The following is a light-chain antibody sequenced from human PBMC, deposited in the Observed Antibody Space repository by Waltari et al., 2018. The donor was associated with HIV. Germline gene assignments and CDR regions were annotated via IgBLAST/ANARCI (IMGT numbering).Light chain of an antibody. CDR3: QSYDSSLGAWV. CDR1: NSHIGAPYD. CDR2: GNN. V-gene: IGLV1-40*01. Sequence: QSVLAQPPSVSGAPGQRVTISCPGTNSHIGAPYDVHCYHQLPGTAPKLLIYGNNNRPSGVPDRFSGSKSGTSASLAITGLQAEDEADFYCQSYDSSLGAWVFGGGTKLTVL. J-gene: IGLJ2*01.